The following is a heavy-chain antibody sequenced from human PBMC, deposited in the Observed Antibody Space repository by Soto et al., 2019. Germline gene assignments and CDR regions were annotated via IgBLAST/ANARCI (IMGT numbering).Heavy chain of an antibody. J-gene: IGHJ5*02. CDR3: ARTRDTAMDRACVAP. CDR1: GYTFTSYG. D-gene: IGHD5-18*01. Sequence: QVQLVQSGTEVKKPGASVKVSCKASGYTFTSYGINWVRQAPGQGLEWLGWISPYNDNTNYAQKFQGRVTMTADTSTSTADMELRSLRSDDTAVYYCARTRDTAMDRACVAPWGQGTLVTVPS. V-gene: IGHV1-18*04. CDR2: ISPYNDNT.